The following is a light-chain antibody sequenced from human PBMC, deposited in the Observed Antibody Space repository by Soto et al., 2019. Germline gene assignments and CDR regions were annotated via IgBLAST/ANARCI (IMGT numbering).Light chain of an antibody. V-gene: IGLV1-44*01. CDR2: RNN. CDR3: SVWDDSLNGRV. J-gene: IGLJ3*02. CDR1: SSNIGKNS. Sequence: QSVLTQPPSASGTPGQRFTISCSGRSSNIGKNSVNWYQQFPGTAPKLLIYRNNQRPSGVPDRFSGSKSGTSASLAISGLQSEDEADYYCSVWDDSLNGRVVGGGTKLTVL.